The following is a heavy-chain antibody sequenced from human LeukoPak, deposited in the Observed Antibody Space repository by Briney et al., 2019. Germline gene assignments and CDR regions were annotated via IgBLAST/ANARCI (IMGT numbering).Heavy chain of an antibody. CDR3: ARWVPSYVLFDY. V-gene: IGHV3-7*01. Sequence: GGSLRLSCAASGFTFSSYGMSWVRQAPGKGLEWVANIKQDGSEKYSVDSVKGLFTISRDNAKNSLSLQMNSLRAEDTAVYYCARWVPSYVLFDYWGQGTLVTVSS. D-gene: IGHD3/OR15-3a*01. J-gene: IGHJ4*02. CDR1: GFTFSSYG. CDR2: IKQDGSEK.